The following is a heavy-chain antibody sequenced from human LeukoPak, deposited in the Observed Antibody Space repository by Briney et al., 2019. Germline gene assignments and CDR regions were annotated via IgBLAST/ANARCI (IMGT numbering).Heavy chain of an antibody. CDR3: ARDHNASVFDY. D-gene: IGHD1-1*01. V-gene: IGHV4-34*01. J-gene: IGHJ4*02. Sequence: SETLSLTCAVYGGSFSGYYWRWIRQPPGKGLEWLGEISHSGSTNYNPSLKSRVTISVDTSKNQFSLKLSSVTAADTAVYYCARDHNASVFDYWGQGTLVTVSS. CDR1: GGSFSGYY. CDR2: ISHSGST.